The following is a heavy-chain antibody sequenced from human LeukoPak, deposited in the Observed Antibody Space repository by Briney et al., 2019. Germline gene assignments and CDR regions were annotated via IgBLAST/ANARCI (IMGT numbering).Heavy chain of an antibody. Sequence: SETLSLTCTVSGGSISSRPYYWGWVRQPPGKGLEWIGYIYYSGSTNYNPSLKSRVTISVDTSKNQFSLKLSSVTAADTAVYYCARHHGHIAAAAKGGFDYWGQGTLVTVSS. CDR3: ARHHGHIAAAAKGGFDY. D-gene: IGHD6-13*01. J-gene: IGHJ4*02. CDR1: GGSISSRPYY. V-gene: IGHV4-39*01. CDR2: IYYSGST.